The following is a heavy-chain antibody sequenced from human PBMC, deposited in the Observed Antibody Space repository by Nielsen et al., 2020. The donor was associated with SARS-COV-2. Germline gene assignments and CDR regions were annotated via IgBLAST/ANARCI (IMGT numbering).Heavy chain of an antibody. CDR1: GFTFSSYG. J-gene: IGHJ3*02. CDR2: IWYDGSNK. CDR3: AGEDLSDGARGAFDI. Sequence: GESLKISCAASGFTFSSYGMHWVRQAPGKGLEWVAVIWYDGSNKYYADSVKGRFTISRDNSKNTLYLQMNSLRAEDTAVYYCAGEDLSDGARGAFDIWGQGTMVTVSS. V-gene: IGHV3-33*01. D-gene: IGHD3-16*02.